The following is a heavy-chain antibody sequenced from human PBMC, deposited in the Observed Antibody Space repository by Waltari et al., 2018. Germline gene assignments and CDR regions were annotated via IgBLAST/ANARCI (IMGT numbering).Heavy chain of an antibody. Sequence: QVQLQQWGAGLLKPSETLSLTCAVYGGSFSGYYWSWIRQPPGKGLEWIGEINHSGSTNYHPALKSRVTISVDTSKNQFSLKLSSVTAADTAVYYCARGYVSPSDFDYWGQGTLVTVSS. V-gene: IGHV4-34*01. D-gene: IGHD3-16*01. J-gene: IGHJ4*02. CDR3: ARGYVSPSDFDY. CDR2: INHSGST. CDR1: GGSFSGYY.